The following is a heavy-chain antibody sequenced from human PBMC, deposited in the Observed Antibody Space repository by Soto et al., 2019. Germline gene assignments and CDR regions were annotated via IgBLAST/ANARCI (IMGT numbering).Heavy chain of an antibody. D-gene: IGHD1-26*01. CDR2: ISSNGGST. CDR1: GFTFSSYA. J-gene: IGHJ6*02. Sequence: PGGSLRLSCSASGFTFSSYAMHWVRQAPGKGLEYVSAISSNGGSTYYADSVKGRFTISRDNSKNTLYLQMSSLRAEDTAVYYCATASVSGSHSRYYYGMDVWDHGTTVTVSS. V-gene: IGHV3-64D*06. CDR3: ATASVSGSHSRYYYGMDV.